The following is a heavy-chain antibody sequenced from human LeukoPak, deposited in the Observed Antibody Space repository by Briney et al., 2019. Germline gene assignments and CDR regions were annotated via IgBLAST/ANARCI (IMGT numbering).Heavy chain of an antibody. CDR1: GFTLSSYW. CDR3: APQITMVRGVFPLGV. J-gene: IGHJ6*04. CDR2: IYSEGSRT. V-gene: IGHV3-74*01. D-gene: IGHD3-10*01. Sequence: GGSLRLSCAGSGFTLSSYWMHWVRQGPGKGLVWVSRIYSEGSRTTYADSVRGRFTISGDNAKNTLYLQMNSLRADDTAVYYCAPQITMVRGVFPLGVWGKGTTVTISS.